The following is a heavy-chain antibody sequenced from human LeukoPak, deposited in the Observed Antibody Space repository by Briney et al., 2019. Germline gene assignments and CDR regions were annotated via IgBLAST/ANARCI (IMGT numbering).Heavy chain of an antibody. Sequence: GGSLRLSCAAPGFTFSRSSMHWVRQASGEGLEWVGRIRSKANRYTTANAASGKGQLTISTDDSKNTAYLQMNSLKTEDTAVYYCTRPAWSQGEYPFRSDYYYMDVWGKGTTVTVSS. V-gene: IGHV3-73*01. J-gene: IGHJ6*03. CDR1: GFTFSRSS. D-gene: IGHD2/OR15-2a*01. CDR3: TRPAWSQGEYPFRSDYYYMDV. CDR2: IRSKANRYTT.